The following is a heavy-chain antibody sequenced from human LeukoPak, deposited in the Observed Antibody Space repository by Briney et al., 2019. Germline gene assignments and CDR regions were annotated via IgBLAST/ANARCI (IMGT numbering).Heavy chain of an antibody. CDR3: ARSPVGSSGYYLYYFDY. CDR1: GFTFSTYS. Sequence: GGSLRLSCAASGFTFSTYSMNWVRQAPGKGLEWVSSISSNNRYIYYADSVKGRFTISRDNAKNSLYLQMNSLRAEDTAVYYCARSPVGSSGYYLYYFDYWGQGTLVTVSS. V-gene: IGHV3-21*01. CDR2: ISSNNRYI. D-gene: IGHD3-22*01. J-gene: IGHJ4*02.